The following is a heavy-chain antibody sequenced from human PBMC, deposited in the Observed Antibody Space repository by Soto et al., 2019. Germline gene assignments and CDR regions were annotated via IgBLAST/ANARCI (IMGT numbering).Heavy chain of an antibody. D-gene: IGHD2-2*01. V-gene: IGHV1-69*08. CDR3: AREGEGKYCSSTRCAFDY. CDR2: IIPILGIA. J-gene: IGHJ4*02. Sequence: QVQLVQSGAEVKKPGSSVKVSCKASGGTFSSYTISWVRQAPGQGLEWMGRIIPILGIANYAQKFQGRVTITGDKSTSTAYMELSSLGSEDTAVYYCAREGEGKYCSSTRCAFDYWGQGTLVTVSS. CDR1: GGTFSSYT.